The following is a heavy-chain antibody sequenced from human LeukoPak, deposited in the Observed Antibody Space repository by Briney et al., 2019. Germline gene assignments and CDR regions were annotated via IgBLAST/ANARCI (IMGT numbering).Heavy chain of an antibody. D-gene: IGHD2-2*01. V-gene: IGHV1-46*01. J-gene: IGHJ4*02. CDR1: GYTFTSYY. CDR2: INPSGGST. CDR3: ARAGYCSGAACYAEGIDY. Sequence: GASVKVSCKASGYTFTSYYMHWVRQAPGQGLEWMGIINPSGGSTSYAQKFQGRVTMTRDTSTSTVYMELTNLRSDDTAIYYCARAGYCSGAACYAEGIDYWGQGTLVTVSS.